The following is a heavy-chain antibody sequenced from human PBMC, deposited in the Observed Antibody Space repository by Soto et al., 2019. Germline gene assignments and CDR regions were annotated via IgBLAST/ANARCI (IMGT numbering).Heavy chain of an antibody. D-gene: IGHD3-10*01. CDR2: IYHLGTT. Sequence: KPSETLSLTCTVSGGSIRGGGYSWTWIRQPPGKGLEWIGYIYHLGTTYYNPSLKSRVTMSVDRSKNQFSLNLSSVTGADSAVYYCGRHFGGPLGYVDPWGQGTLVTVSS. V-gene: IGHV4-30-2*01. CDR1: GGSIRGGGYS. J-gene: IGHJ5*02. CDR3: GRHFGGPLGYVDP.